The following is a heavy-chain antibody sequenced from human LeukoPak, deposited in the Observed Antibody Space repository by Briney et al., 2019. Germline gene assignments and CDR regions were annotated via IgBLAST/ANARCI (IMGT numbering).Heavy chain of an antibody. V-gene: IGHV3-21*04. J-gene: IGHJ4*02. D-gene: IGHD3-16*01. CDR1: GFTFSSYS. CDR2: ISSSSSYI. CDR3: AKSNSDYRIGSVSSDY. Sequence: GGSLRLSCAASGFTFSSYSMNWVRQAPGKGLEWVSSISSSSSYIYYADSVKGRFTISRDTSKNTLTLYLHMNSLRAEDTAVYYCAKSNSDYRIGSVSSDYWGQGTLVAVSS.